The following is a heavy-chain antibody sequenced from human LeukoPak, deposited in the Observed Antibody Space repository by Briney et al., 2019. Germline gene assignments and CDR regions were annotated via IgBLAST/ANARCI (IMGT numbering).Heavy chain of an antibody. CDR2: TKPDGSAT. CDR1: GFPFTSHW. Sequence: GGSLRLSCAASGFPFTSHWMGWVRLTPGHRLEWVANTKPDGSATYYVDSLKGRFAIFRENSKNSLYLQMNSLRVEDTAVYYCVRGLERVPSTFDVWGQGTLVIASS. V-gene: IGHV3-7*04. D-gene: IGHD1-1*01. CDR3: VRGLERVPSTFDV. J-gene: IGHJ4*02.